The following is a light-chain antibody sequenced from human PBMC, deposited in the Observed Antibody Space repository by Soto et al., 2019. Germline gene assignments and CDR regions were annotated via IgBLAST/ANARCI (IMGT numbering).Light chain of an antibody. CDR3: QQYDNWPNT. CDR2: DAS. V-gene: IGKV3-15*01. CDR1: QSFSSS. J-gene: IGKJ2*01. Sequence: EIVMTQSPATLSVSPGDRATLSCRASQSFSSSLAWYQQKPGQAPRLLIYDASTRATGIPARFSGSGSGTEFTLTISSLQSEDFAVYYCQQYDNWPNTFGQGTKLEIK.